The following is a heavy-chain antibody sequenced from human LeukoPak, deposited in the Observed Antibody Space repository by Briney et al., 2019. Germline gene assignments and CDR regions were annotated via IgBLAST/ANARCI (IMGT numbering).Heavy chain of an antibody. Sequence: GGSLRLSCTASGFIFGDYAMSWVRQAPGKGLEWVSTVNADGGNTYYADSVKGRFTISRDNSKSTLILQMNSPRVEDTALYYCTKRVKYGGTWDHFADWGQGTLVTVSS. J-gene: IGHJ4*02. D-gene: IGHD1-26*01. CDR2: VNADGGNT. CDR1: GFIFGDYA. CDR3: TKRVKYGGTWDHFAD. V-gene: IGHV3-23*01.